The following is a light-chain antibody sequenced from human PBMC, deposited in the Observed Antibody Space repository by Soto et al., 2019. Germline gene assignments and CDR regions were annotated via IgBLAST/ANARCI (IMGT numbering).Light chain of an antibody. V-gene: IGKV3-20*01. CDR3: QQYGSSPYT. J-gene: IGKJ2*01. CDR2: GAS. CDR1: HYVTTRY. Sequence: EIVLTQSPGTLSLSPEERATLSCRASHYVTTRYLGWYQQRPGQPPRLLIYGASSRATGIPDRFSGSGSGTDFSLTISRLEPEDSAVYYCQQYGSSPYTFGQGTKLEIK.